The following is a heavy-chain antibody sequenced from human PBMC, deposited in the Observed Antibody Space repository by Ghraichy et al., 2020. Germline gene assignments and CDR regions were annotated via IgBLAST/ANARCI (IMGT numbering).Heavy chain of an antibody. Sequence: GESLNISCTVSRFIFSDSGMHWVRQAPGKGLEWVAFIRSDGGNQNYADSVKGRFTISRDTSKKTLYLQMNSLREDDTAVYYCAKEISDSGTYRRSYGMDVWGQGTTVTVSS. V-gene: IGHV3-30*02. CDR1: RFIFSDSG. CDR2: IRSDGGNQ. CDR3: AKEISDSGTYRRSYGMDV. J-gene: IGHJ6*02. D-gene: IGHD1-26*01.